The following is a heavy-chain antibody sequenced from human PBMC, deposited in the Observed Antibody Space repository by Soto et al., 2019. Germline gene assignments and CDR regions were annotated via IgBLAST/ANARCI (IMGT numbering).Heavy chain of an antibody. V-gene: IGHV4-4*02. D-gene: IGHD5-12*01. Sequence: KTSETLSLTCVVSGGSISSNSWWSWVRQTPGKGLEWIGEIYHNGSTNYKSSLKSRVIIKLDKSKNQFSLKMISVTAADTAVYYCVSRRDGYNLVTDYWGQGTLVTVSS. J-gene: IGHJ4*02. CDR1: GGSISSNSW. CDR2: IYHNGST. CDR3: VSRRDGYNLVTDY.